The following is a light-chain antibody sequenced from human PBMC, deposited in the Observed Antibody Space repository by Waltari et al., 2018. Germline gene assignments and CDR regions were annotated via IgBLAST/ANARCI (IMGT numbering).Light chain of an antibody. Sequence: VGDRVTITCRASQDVNKWLAWFQQRPGKAPKLLIYAGSSLQSGVPSRFSGSGSGADFTLTISTLQPEDSATYYCQQAHSFPYSFGQGTKLEIK. V-gene: IGKV1-12*01. CDR3: QQAHSFPYS. J-gene: IGKJ2*03. CDR2: AGS. CDR1: QDVNKW.